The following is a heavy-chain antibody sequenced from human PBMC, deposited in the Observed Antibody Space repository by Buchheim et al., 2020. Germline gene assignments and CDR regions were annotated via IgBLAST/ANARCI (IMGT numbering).Heavy chain of an antibody. V-gene: IGHV4-39*01. CDR3: ARQNYYGSGSYLDNWFDP. Sequence: QLQLQESGPGLVKPSETLSLTCTVSGGSISSSSYYWGWIRQPPGKGLEWIGSIYYSGSTYYNPSLKSRVTISVDTSKNQFPLKLSSVTAADTAVYYCARQNYYGSGSYLDNWFDPWGQGTL. J-gene: IGHJ5*02. CDR1: GGSISSSSYY. D-gene: IGHD3-10*01. CDR2: IYYSGST.